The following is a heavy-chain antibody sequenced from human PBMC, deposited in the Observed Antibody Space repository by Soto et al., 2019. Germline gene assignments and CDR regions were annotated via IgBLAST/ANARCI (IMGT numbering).Heavy chain of an antibody. J-gene: IGHJ4*02. CDR2: ISAYNGNT. D-gene: IGHD3-22*01. CDR1: GYTFTSYG. CDR3: ARQKYYYDTSGYFMPDY. V-gene: IGHV1-18*04. Sequence: ASVKVSSKASGYTFTSYGISWVRQAPEQGLEWMGWISAYNGNTNYPQKFQGRVTMTTDTSTSTAYMELRSLRSDDTAVYYCARQKYYYDTSGYFMPDYWGQGTQVNVSS.